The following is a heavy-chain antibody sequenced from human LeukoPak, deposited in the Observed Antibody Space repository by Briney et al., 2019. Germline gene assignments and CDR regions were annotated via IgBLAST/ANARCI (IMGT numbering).Heavy chain of an antibody. Sequence: SETLSLNCTVSGGSISSYYWSWIRQPPGKGLEWIGYIYYSGSTNYNPSLKSRVTISVDTSKNQFSLKLSSVTAADTAVYYCARAALYRYSSGYYYGGMDVWGQGTTVTVSS. CDR1: GGSISSYY. J-gene: IGHJ6*02. V-gene: IGHV4-59*01. CDR3: ARAALYRYSSGYYYGGMDV. D-gene: IGHD3-22*01. CDR2: IYYSGST.